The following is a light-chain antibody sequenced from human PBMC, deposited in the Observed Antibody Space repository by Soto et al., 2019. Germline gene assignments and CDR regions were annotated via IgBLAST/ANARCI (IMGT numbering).Light chain of an antibody. J-gene: IGLJ2*01. CDR3: SSYTSSSTVV. CDR1: SSDVGGYNY. CDR2: DVS. Sequence: QSVLTQPASVSGSPGQSITISCTGTSSDVGGYNYVSWYQRHPGKAPKLMIYDVSNRPSGVSNRFSGSKSGNTASLTISGLQAEDEADYYCSSYTSSSTVVFGGGTQLTVL. V-gene: IGLV2-14*01.